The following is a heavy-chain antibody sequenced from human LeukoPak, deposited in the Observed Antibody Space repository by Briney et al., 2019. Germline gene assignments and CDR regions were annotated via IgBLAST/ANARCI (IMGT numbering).Heavy chain of an antibody. D-gene: IGHD1-1*01. CDR2: IYYSGSP. CDR1: GGSISNNNYY. J-gene: IGHJ4*02. V-gene: IGHV4-39*01. Sequence: SETLSLTCTVSGGSISNNNYYWAWIRQPPGKGLECIGSIYYSGSPYYNPSLKSRVTISVDTSKNQFSLRLSCVTAADTAVYYCATWRTAKTGFDYWGQGTLVTVSS. CDR3: ATWRTAKTGFDY.